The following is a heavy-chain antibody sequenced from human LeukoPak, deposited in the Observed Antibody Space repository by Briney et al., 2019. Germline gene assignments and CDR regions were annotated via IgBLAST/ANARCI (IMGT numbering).Heavy chain of an antibody. D-gene: IGHD1-1*01. CDR1: GYTFTSYG. V-gene: IGHV1-18*04. CDR2: ISAYNGNT. J-gene: IGHJ5*02. CDR3: ARFRLNKFGLLRNDWFDP. Sequence: VASVKVSCKASGYTFTSYGISWVRQAPGQGLEWMGWISAYNGNTNYAQKLQGRVTMTTDTSTSTAYMELRSLRSDDTAVYYCARFRLNKFGLLRNDWFDPWGQGTLVTVSS.